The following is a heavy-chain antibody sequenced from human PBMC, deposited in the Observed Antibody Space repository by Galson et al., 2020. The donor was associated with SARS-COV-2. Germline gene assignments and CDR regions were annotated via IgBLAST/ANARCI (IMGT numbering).Heavy chain of an antibody. CDR1: GFTFSSYA. D-gene: IGHD1-26*01. Sequence: TGGSLRLSCAASGFTFSSYAMHWVRQAPGKGLEWVAVISYDGSNKYYADSVKGRFTISRDNSKNTLYLHMNSLRAEDTAVYYCASEEWEPHYYYYGMDVWGQGTTVTVSS. J-gene: IGHJ6*02. V-gene: IGHV3-30-3*01. CDR2: ISYDGSNK. CDR3: ASEEWEPHYYYYGMDV.